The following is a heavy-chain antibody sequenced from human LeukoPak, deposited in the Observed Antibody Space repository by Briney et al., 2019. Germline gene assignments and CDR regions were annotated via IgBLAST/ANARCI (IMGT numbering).Heavy chain of an antibody. Sequence: GRSLRLSCAASGFTFSSYVMHWVRQAPGKGLEWVAIISYDGSNEYYADSVKGRFTISRDNSKNTLYLQMNSLRAEDTAVYYCAKECYYGSGSYYRRYFDYWGQGTLVTVSS. V-gene: IGHV3-30*04. CDR3: AKECYYGSGSYYRRYFDY. J-gene: IGHJ4*02. D-gene: IGHD3-10*01. CDR2: ISYDGSNE. CDR1: GFTFSSYV.